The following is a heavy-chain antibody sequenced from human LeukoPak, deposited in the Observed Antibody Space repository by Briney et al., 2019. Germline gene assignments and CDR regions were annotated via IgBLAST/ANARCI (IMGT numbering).Heavy chain of an antibody. J-gene: IGHJ4*02. CDR1: GGSISTSSYY. Sequence: SETLSLTCTVSGGSISTSSYYWGWIRQPPGKGLECIGNIYYSGSTYYNPSLKSRVNMSADTSKNQFSLKLTSVTAADTAVYYCARGRITMIRGIIISGYFDYWGQGALVTVSS. CDR2: IYYSGST. CDR3: ARGRITMIRGIIISGYFDY. V-gene: IGHV4-39*07. D-gene: IGHD3-10*01.